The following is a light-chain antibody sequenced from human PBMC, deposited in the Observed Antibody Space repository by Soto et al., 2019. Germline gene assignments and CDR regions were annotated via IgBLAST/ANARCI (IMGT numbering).Light chain of an antibody. CDR1: QTISSW. J-gene: IGKJ1*01. CDR3: QHYNSSSEA. Sequence: DIQMTQSPSTLSGSVGYRFTITCRARQTISSWLAWYQQKPGKAPKLLIYEASTLKSGFPSRFSGSVSGTEYTLAISSLQPDDFETYYCQHYNSSSEAFGQGTKVDIK. CDR2: EAS. V-gene: IGKV1-5*03.